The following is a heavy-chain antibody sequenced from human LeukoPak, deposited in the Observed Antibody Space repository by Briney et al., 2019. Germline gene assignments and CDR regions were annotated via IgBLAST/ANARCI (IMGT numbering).Heavy chain of an antibody. V-gene: IGHV4-61*02. Sequence: SETLSLTCTVSGGSISSGSYYWSWTRQPAGKGLEWIGRIYTSGSTNYNPSLKSRVTISVDTSENQFSLKLSSVTAADTAVYYCARVTTGGYYNCWGQGTLVTVSS. CDR3: ARVTTGGYYNC. CDR1: GGSISSGSYY. J-gene: IGHJ4*02. D-gene: IGHD3-22*01. CDR2: IYTSGST.